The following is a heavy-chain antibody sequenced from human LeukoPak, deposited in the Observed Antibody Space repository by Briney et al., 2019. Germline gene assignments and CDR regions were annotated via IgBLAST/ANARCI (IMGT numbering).Heavy chain of an antibody. V-gene: IGHV3-21*01. CDR1: GFTFSSYS. D-gene: IGHD3-22*01. J-gene: IGHJ3*02. CDR2: ISSSSSYI. CDR3: ASRPDYYYDSSAFDI. Sequence: GGSLRLSCAASGFTFSSYSMNWVRHAPGKGLEWVSSISSSSSYIYYADSVKGRFTISRDNAKNSLYLQMNSLRAEDTAVYYCASRPDYYYDSSAFDIWGQGTMVTVSS.